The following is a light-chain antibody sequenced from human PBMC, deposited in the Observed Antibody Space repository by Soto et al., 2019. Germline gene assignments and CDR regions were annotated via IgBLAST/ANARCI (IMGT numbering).Light chain of an antibody. CDR2: GAS. CDR1: QSVSRTY. J-gene: IGKJ1*01. Sequence: DIVLTQSPGTLSLSPGERATLSCRASQSVSRTYLAWYQQKPGQAPRLLIYGASTRATGIPDRFSGSGSGTDFTLTVSTLEREDFAVYYCQQYGSSRWTCGQGTKV. V-gene: IGKV3-20*01. CDR3: QQYGSSRWT.